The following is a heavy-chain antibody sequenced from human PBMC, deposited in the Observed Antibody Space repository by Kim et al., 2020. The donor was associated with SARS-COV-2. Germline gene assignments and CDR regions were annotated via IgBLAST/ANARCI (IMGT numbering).Heavy chain of an antibody. J-gene: IGHJ6*02. CDR2: IDPSDSYT. CDR1: GYSFTSYW. CDR3: ARQGSSYSRVTGRDQDYYYGMDV. V-gene: IGHV5-10-1*01. D-gene: IGHD3-22*01. Sequence: GESLKISCKGSGYSFTSYWISWVRQMPGKGLEWMGRIDPSDSYTNYSPSFQGHVTISADKSISTAYLQWSSLKASDTAMYYCARQGSSYSRVTGRDQDYYYGMDVWGQGTTVTVSS.